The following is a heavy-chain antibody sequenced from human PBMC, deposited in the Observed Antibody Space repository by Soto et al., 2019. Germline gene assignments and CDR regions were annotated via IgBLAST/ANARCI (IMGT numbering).Heavy chain of an antibody. CDR2: ISAYNGNT. D-gene: IGHD3-10*01. CDR1: GYTFTSYG. Sequence: ASVKVSCKASGYTFTSYGISWVRQAPGQGLEWMGWISAYNGNTNYAQKLQGRVTMTTDTSTSTAYMELRSLRSDDTAVYYCARDSPKWFGGLIPDFDYWGQGTLVTVSS. CDR3: ARDSPKWFGGLIPDFDY. V-gene: IGHV1-18*04. J-gene: IGHJ4*02.